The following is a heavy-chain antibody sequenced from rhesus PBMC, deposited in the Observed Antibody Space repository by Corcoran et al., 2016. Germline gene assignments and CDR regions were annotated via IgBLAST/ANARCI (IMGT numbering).Heavy chain of an antibody. D-gene: IGHD6-25*01. V-gene: IGHV4-65*01. CDR1: GGSISSSHW. J-gene: IGHJ4*01. CDR2: ISGSSGST. Sequence: QVQLQESGPGLVKPSETLSLTCAVSGGSISSSHWWSWIRQPPGKGLDWIGYISGSSGSTYYNPSLKSRVTISTNTSKNQFSLKLSSVTAADTAVYYCARDRGGSRYFDYWGQGVLVTVSS. CDR3: ARDRGGSRYFDY.